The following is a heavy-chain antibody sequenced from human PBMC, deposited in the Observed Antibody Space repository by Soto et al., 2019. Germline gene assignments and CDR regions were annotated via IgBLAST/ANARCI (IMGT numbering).Heavy chain of an antibody. CDR1: GGSFSGYY. D-gene: IGHD4-17*01. V-gene: IGHV4-34*01. J-gene: IGHJ4*02. CDR3: ATQTNYGDYEIDY. CDR2: INHSGST. Sequence: SETLSLTCAVYGGSFSGYYWSWIRQPPGKGLEWIGEINHSGSTNYNPSLKSRVTISVDTSKNQFSLKLSSVTAADTAVYYCATQTNYGDYEIDYWGQGTLVTVSS.